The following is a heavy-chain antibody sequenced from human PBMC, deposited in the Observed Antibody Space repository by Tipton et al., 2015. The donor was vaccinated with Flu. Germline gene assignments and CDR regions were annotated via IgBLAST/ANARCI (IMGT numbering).Heavy chain of an antibody. D-gene: IGHD7-27*01. CDR3: AREQHQLTGDFDY. CDR2: IYTSGTT. Sequence: TLSLTCTVSGGSISSYYWSWIRQPAGKGLEWIGRIYTSGTTNYNPSLKSRVTMSIDTSKNQFSLKLSSVTAADTAVYYCAREQHQLTGDFDYWGQGTLVTVSS. J-gene: IGHJ4*02. V-gene: IGHV4-4*07. CDR1: GGSISSYY.